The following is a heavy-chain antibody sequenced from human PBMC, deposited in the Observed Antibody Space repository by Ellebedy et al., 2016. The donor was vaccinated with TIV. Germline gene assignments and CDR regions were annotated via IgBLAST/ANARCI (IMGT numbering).Heavy chain of an antibody. CDR1: GFTFSSYD. CDR3: PRVRFGDTAVDY. V-gene: IGHV3-13*01. Sequence: GESLKISCAASGFTFSSYDMHWVRQGTGKGLEWVSAIGTAGDTYYPGSVKGRFTISRENAKNSLYLQITSLRAEDTAVYYCPRVRFGDTAVDYWGQGTLVTVSS. CDR2: IGTAGDT. D-gene: IGHD2-21*01. J-gene: IGHJ4*03.